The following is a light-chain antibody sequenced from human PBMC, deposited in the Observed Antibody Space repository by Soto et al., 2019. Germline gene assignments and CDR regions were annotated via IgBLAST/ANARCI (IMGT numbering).Light chain of an antibody. V-gene: IGKV1-9*01. CDR3: QQLNGYQLA. J-gene: IGKJ4*01. CDR2: SAS. Sequence: DIHLTQSPSFLSASVGDTVTITCRASQGMSTYLAWYQQKPGKVPKLLIRSASTLQSGVPPRFSGGGSGTEFTLTISTLQPDDSGIYYCQQLNGYQLAFGGGTNVEIK. CDR1: QGMSTY.